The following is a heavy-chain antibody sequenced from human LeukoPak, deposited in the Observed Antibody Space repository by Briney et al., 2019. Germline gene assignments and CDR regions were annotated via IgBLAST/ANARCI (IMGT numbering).Heavy chain of an antibody. CDR2: IYYSGNV. CDR1: GGSISSGDYY. J-gene: IGHJ4*02. Sequence: SQTLSLTXTVSGGSISSGDYYSSWIRQPPGKGLQWIGFIYYSGNVYYNSSLKSRVTISVDTSKNQFSLRLRSVTAADTAVYYCAGWSEFFDCWGQGTLVTVSS. CDR3: AGWSEFFDC. V-gene: IGHV4-30-4*08.